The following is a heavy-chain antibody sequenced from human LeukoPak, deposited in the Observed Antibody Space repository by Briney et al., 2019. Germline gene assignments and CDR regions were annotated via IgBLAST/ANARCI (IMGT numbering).Heavy chain of an antibody. CDR1: GYTFTGYY. J-gene: IGHJ4*02. D-gene: IGHD3-22*01. V-gene: IGHV1-2*02. Sequence: GASVSVSCKASGYTFTGYYMHWVRQAPGQGLEWMGWINPNSGGTNYAQKFQGRVTMTRDTSISTAYMELSRLRSDDTAVYYCARESRADYDSSGYSFDYWGQGTLVTVSS. CDR2: INPNSGGT. CDR3: ARESRADYDSSGYSFDY.